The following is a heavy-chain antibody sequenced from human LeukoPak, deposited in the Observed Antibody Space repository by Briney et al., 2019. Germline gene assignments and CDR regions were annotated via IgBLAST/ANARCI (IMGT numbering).Heavy chain of an antibody. CDR1: GFSFNSYA. J-gene: IGHJ3*02. CDR2: ISGSGGST. Sequence: GGSLRLSCAASGFSFNSYAMSWVRQAPGEGLEWVSAISGSGGSTYYADSVKGRFTISRDNSKNTLYLQMNSLRPEDTAVYYCAKDQIAAAGINAFDIWGQGTMVTVSS. D-gene: IGHD6-13*01. V-gene: IGHV3-23*01. CDR3: AKDQIAAAGINAFDI.